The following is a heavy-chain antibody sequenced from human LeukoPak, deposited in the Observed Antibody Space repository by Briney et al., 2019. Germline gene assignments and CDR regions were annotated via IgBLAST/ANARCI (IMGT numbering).Heavy chain of an antibody. J-gene: IGHJ3*01. V-gene: IGHV3-15*07. CDR3: ARDWYHAFDF. CDR1: GFNFINTW. CDR2: IKSEVDGGTT. Sequence: GRSLRLSCAASGFNFINTWMNWVRQAPGKGLEWVARIKSEVDGGTTDYAAPVKGRFIISKDDSKNMVYLQMDSLKTEDTAVYFCARDWYHAFDFWGQGTMVTVSS. D-gene: IGHD3-9*01.